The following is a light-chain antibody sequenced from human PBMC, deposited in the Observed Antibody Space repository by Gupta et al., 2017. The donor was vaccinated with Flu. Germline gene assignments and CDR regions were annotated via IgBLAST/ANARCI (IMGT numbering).Light chain of an antibody. CDR2: EVS. J-gene: IGLJ1*01. Sequence: RGDIGDYKYVSWYQQFPGKAPSLIIYEVSNRPSRVSSRFSGSRSGNTASLTISGLQAEDEADYFCSSYSTSNTLVFGTGTQVSVL. CDR1: RGDIGDYKY. V-gene: IGLV2-14*01. CDR3: SSYSTSNTLV.